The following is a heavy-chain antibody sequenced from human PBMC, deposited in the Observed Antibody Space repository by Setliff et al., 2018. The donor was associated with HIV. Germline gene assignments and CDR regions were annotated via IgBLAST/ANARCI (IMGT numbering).Heavy chain of an antibody. D-gene: IGHD3-3*01. V-gene: IGHV5-51*01. CDR3: ARAGSEEFLEWFIDY. J-gene: IGHJ4*02. Sequence: GESLKISCKDSGDKYSSYWIGWVRQMPGKGLEWMGVIFPRDSDTRYSPSFRGQVTISANKSIKTAYLQWSSLKASDTAMYYCARAGSEEFLEWFIDYWGQGTLVTVSS. CDR1: GDKYSSYW. CDR2: IFPRDSDT.